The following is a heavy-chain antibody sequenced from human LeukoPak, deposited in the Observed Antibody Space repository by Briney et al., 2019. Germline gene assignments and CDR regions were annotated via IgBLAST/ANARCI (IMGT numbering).Heavy chain of an antibody. CDR1: GFTFSSYS. CDR3: ARGLPRGYSYGLNWFDP. D-gene: IGHD5-18*01. Sequence: PGGSLRLSCAASGFTFSSYSMNWVRQAPGKGLEWVSSISSSSSYIYYADSVKGRFTISRDNAKNSLYLQMNSLRAEDTAVYYCARGLPRGYSYGLNWFDPWGQGTLVTVSS. J-gene: IGHJ5*02. CDR2: ISSSSSYI. V-gene: IGHV3-21*01.